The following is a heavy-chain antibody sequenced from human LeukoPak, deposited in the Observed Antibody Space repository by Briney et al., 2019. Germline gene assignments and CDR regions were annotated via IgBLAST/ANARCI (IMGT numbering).Heavy chain of an antibody. CDR1: GFTFDDYG. CDR2: ISRNGGST. J-gene: IGHJ4*02. CDR3: ARRYYYDSSGHLSQAMIFDY. D-gene: IGHD3-22*01. Sequence: PGGSLRLSCAASGFTFDDYGMSWVRQAPRKGLEWVSGISRNGGSTGYADSVKGRFTISRDNAKSSLYLQMNSLRAEDTALYYCARRYYYDSSGHLSQAMIFDYWGQGTLVTVSS. V-gene: IGHV3-20*04.